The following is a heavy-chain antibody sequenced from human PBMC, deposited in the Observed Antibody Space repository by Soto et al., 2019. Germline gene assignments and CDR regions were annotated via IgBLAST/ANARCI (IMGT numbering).Heavy chain of an antibody. D-gene: IGHD6-13*01. V-gene: IGHV4-39*01. CDR1: GGSISSSNHF. J-gene: IGHJ3*02. CDR3: ARWGVTTAVPGAFAI. Sequence: QLQLQESGPGLLKPSETLSLTCTVSGGSISSSNHFWGWIRQPPGKELEWIGSIYYGGDTYYNSALESRVTMSVDTSKNQFSLKLNSVTAADTAVYYCARWGVTTAVPGAFAIWGQGTLVTVSS. CDR2: IYYGGDT.